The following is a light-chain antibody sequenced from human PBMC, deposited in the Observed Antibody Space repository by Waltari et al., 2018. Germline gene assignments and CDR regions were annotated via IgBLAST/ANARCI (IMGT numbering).Light chain of an antibody. J-gene: IGLJ3*02. CDR2: ENL. CDR3: GAWDSSLSAWGV. Sequence: QSVLTQPPSVSAAPGQKVTISCSGSSSNIGNSYVSWYQQFPGTAPKLLIYENLQRPSVIPDRFSGSKSGTSATLVITELQTGDEADYYCGAWDSSLSAWGVFGGGTKVTVL. CDR1: SSNIGNSY. V-gene: IGLV1-51*02.